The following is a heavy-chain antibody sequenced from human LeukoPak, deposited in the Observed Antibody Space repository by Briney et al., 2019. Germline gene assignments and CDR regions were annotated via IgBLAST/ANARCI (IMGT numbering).Heavy chain of an antibody. V-gene: IGHV3-30*02. Sequence: GGSLRLSCAASGFSFSDYGMHWVRQAPGKGLEWVAFIRYDGSNKYYADSVKGRFTISRDNSKNIVYVQMNSLRAEDTAVYYCAKDLLERAAAGTAGYWGQGTQVTVYS. CDR1: GFSFSDYG. J-gene: IGHJ4*02. CDR3: AKDLLERAAAGTAGY. CDR2: IRYDGSNK. D-gene: IGHD6-13*01.